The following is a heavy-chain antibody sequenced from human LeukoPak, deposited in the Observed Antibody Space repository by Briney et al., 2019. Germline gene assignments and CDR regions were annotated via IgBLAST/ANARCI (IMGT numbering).Heavy chain of an antibody. Sequence: GGSLRLSCAASGFTFDDYGMSWVRQAPGKGLELVSGINWNGGSTGYADSVKGRFTISRDNAKNSLYLQMNSLRAEDTALYYCARLPLGYSSGWYYFDYWGQGTLVTVSS. CDR3: ARLPLGYSSGWYYFDY. CDR2: INWNGGST. D-gene: IGHD6-19*01. V-gene: IGHV3-20*04. CDR1: GFTFDDYG. J-gene: IGHJ4*02.